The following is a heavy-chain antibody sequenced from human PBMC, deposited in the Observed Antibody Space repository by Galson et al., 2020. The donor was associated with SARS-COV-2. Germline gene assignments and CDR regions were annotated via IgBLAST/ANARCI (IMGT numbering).Heavy chain of an antibody. CDR2: INSSGST. D-gene: IGHD2-8*02. V-gene: IGHV4-34*01. CDR1: GGSFSGYY. CDR3: ARGLDGTGRFNGWDY. J-gene: IGHJ4*02. Sequence: SETLSLTCAVYGGSFSGYYWSWTRQPPGKGLEWIGEINSSGSTHYNPSLKSRVTISVDTSKNQFSLKLSSVTAADTAVYYCARGLDGTGRFNGWDYWGQGTLVTVSS.